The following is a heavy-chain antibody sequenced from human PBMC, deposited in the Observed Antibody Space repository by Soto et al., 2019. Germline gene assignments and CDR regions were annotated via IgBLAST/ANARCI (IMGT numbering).Heavy chain of an antibody. Sequence: EVKLVESGGGLVQPGWSLRLSCAVSGFTVSSNYMTWVRQAPGKGLECVSIIYSGGSTDYADSVKARFIISRDNSKNTLYLQMNSLRVEDTAVYYCARRPYYGYDWGQGTLVTVS. CDR2: IYSGGST. D-gene: IGHD3-10*01. J-gene: IGHJ4*02. V-gene: IGHV3-66*04. CDR3: ARRPYYGYD. CDR1: GFTVSSNY.